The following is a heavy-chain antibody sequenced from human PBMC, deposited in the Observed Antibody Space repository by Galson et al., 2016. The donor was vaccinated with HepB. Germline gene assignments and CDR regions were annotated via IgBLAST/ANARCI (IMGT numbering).Heavy chain of an antibody. CDR1: GFTVSSNY. CDR2: IYSGGNT. D-gene: IGHD3-16*02. Sequence: SLRLSCAASGFTVSSNYLTWVRQAPGKGLEWVSVIYSGGNTFYADSVKDRFTISRDNSKNTLYLQMNSLRVEDTAVYYCARGGPRAQLWSVIFDYWGQGTLVTVSS. J-gene: IGHJ4*02. V-gene: IGHV3-53*01. CDR3: ARGGPRAQLWSVIFDY.